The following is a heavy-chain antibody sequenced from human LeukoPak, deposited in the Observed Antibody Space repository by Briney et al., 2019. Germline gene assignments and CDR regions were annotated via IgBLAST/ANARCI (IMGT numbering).Heavy chain of an antibody. D-gene: IGHD3-16*02. CDR1: GLTFSSYS. J-gene: IGHJ4*02. Sequence: GGSVRLSCAACGLTFSSYSMNGVRQAAGKGVEGVSGINWNGYSTGYAASVKGRFTISRDNAKNSLYLQMNSLRAEDTALYYCARPGPTFGGLITYFDYWGQGSLVTVSS. V-gene: IGHV3-20*04. CDR2: INWNGYST. CDR3: ARPGPTFGGLITYFDY.